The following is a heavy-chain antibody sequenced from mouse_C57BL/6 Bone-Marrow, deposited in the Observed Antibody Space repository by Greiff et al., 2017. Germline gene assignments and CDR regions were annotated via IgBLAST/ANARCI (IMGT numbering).Heavy chain of an antibody. CDR1: GFNIKDDY. J-gene: IGHJ4*01. Sequence: VHVKQSGAELVRPGASVKLSCTASGFNIKDDYMHWVKQRPEQGLEWIGWIDPENGDTEYASKFQGKATITAATSSNTAYLQLSSLTSADTAVYYCTTRDYYGSSYVFYAMDYWGQGTSVTVSS. CDR2: IDPENGDT. D-gene: IGHD1-1*01. CDR3: TTRDYYGSSYVFYAMDY. V-gene: IGHV14-4*01.